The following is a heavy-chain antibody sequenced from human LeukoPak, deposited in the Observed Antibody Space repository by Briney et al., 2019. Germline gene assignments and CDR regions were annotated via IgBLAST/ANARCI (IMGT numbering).Heavy chain of an antibody. CDR3: ARGRITMVRGGNVIDY. Sequence: SETPSLTCAVYGGSFSGYYWSWIRQPPGKGLEWIGEINHSGSTNYNPSLKSRVTISVDTSKNQFSLKLSSVTAADTAVYYCARGRITMVRGGNVIDYWGQGTLVTVSS. D-gene: IGHD3-10*01. V-gene: IGHV4-34*01. J-gene: IGHJ4*02. CDR2: INHSGST. CDR1: GGSFSGYY.